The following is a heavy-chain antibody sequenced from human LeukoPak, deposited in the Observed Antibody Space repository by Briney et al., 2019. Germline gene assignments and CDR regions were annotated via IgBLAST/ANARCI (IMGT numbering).Heavy chain of an antibody. CDR3: ARGPYSSSWPEYYFDY. CDR1: GGTFSSYA. V-gene: IGHV1-69*13. CDR2: IIPIFGTA. J-gene: IGHJ4*02. D-gene: IGHD6-13*01. Sequence: SVKVSCKASGGTFSSYAISWVRQAPGQGLEWMGGIIPIFGTANYAQKFQGRVTITADESTSTAYMELSSLRSEDTAVYYCARGPYSSSWPEYYFDYWGQGTLVAVSS.